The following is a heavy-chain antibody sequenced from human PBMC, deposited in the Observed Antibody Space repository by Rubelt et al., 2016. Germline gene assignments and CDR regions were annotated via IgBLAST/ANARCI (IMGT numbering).Heavy chain of an antibody. J-gene: IGHJ4*02. D-gene: IGHD3-22*01. CDR1: GYTFTSYG. Sequence: QVQLVQSGAEVKKPGASVKVSCKASGYTFTSYGISWVRQAPGQGLEWMGWISAYNGNTNYAQKLQGRVTMTTDTSTSTGYMELSRLRSDDTAVYYCARDDSPYYYDSSGYYDYWGQGTLVTVSS. CDR2: ISAYNGNT. CDR3: ARDDSPYYYDSSGYYDY. V-gene: IGHV1-18*01.